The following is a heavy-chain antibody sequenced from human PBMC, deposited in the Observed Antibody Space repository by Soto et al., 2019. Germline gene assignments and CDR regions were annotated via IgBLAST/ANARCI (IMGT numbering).Heavy chain of an antibody. D-gene: IGHD3-3*01. J-gene: IGHJ6*02. CDR2: INPNSGGT. CDR3: ARGYDFWSGTYYYYYGMDV. V-gene: IGHV1-2*04. Sequence: ASVKVSCKASGYTFTGYYIHLVRQAPGQGLEWMGWINPNSGGTNYAQKFQGWVTMTRDTSISTAYMELSRLRSDDTAVYYCARGYDFWSGTYYYYYGMDVWGQGTTVTVSS. CDR1: GYTFTGYY.